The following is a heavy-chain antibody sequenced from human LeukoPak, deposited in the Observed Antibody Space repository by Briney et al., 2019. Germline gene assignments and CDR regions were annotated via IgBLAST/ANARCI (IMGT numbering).Heavy chain of an antibody. J-gene: IGHJ4*02. CDR3: AAGGVYSLLDH. CDR1: GDTLSELS. V-gene: IGHV1-24*01. Sequence: ASVKVSCKVSGDTLSELSMHWGRQAPGKGREWMGGFDPEDGKTIYAQKFQGRFTMTEDTSTDTAYMELRSLRSDDTAVYYCAAGGVYSLLDHWGQGTQVTVSS. D-gene: IGHD5/OR15-5a*01. CDR2: FDPEDGKT.